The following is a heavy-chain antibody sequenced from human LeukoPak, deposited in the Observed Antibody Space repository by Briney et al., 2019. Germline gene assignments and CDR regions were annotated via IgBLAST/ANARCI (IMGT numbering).Heavy chain of an antibody. CDR3: ARRWKLSLDV. CDR2: IKEDGSVK. J-gene: IGHJ6*02. CDR1: GFTFSIYW. D-gene: IGHD5-24*01. V-gene: IGHV3-7*01. Sequence: GGSLRLSCAAYGFTFSIYWMTWVRQAPGKGLEWVANIKEDGSVKYYVASVKGRFTISRDNAKKSLYLQMNNLRGEDTAVYFCARRWKLSLDVWGQGTTVTVSS.